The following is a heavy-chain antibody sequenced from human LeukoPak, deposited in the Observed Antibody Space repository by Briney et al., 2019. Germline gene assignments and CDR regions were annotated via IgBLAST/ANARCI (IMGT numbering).Heavy chain of an antibody. D-gene: IGHD6-13*01. Sequence: SETLSLTCAVYGGSFSGYYWSWIRQPPGKGLEWIGEINHSGSTNYNPSLKSRVTISVDTSKNQFSLKLSSVTAADTAAYYCARGRGRQQLVPFDYWGQGTLVTVSS. CDR1: GGSFSGYY. CDR2: INHSGST. J-gene: IGHJ4*02. V-gene: IGHV4-34*01. CDR3: ARGRGRQQLVPFDY.